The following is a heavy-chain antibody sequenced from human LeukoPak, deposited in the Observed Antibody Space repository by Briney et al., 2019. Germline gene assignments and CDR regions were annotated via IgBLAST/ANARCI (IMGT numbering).Heavy chain of an antibody. D-gene: IGHD5-18*01. J-gene: IGHJ4*02. V-gene: IGHV3-33*08. CDR3: ARDRGYSYGFFDY. Sequence: GGSLRLSCAASGLTFSGYDMHWVRQAPGKGLEWVAVIWYDGSNKYYADSVKGRFTISRDNSKNTLYLQMNSLRAEDTAVYYCARDRGYSYGFFDYWGQGTLVTVSS. CDR1: GLTFSGYD. CDR2: IWYDGSNK.